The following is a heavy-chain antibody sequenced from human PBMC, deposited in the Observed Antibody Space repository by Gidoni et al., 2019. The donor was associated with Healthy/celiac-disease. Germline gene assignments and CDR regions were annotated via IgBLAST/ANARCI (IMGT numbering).Heavy chain of an antibody. D-gene: IGHD2-15*01. Sequence: QVQLQQWGAGLLKPSETLSLTCAVYGGSFSGYYWSWIRQPPGQGLEWIGEINHSGSTNYNPSLKSRVTISVDTSKNQFSLKLSSVTAADTAVYYCARARGYCSGGSCRNFDYWGQGTLVTVSS. CDR1: GGSFSGYY. J-gene: IGHJ4*02. CDR3: ARARGYCSGGSCRNFDY. CDR2: INHSGST. V-gene: IGHV4-34*01.